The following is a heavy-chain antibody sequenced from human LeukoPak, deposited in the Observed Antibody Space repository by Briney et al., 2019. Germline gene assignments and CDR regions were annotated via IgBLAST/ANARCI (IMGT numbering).Heavy chain of an antibody. V-gene: IGHV3-21*01. CDR3: ATNYYDSSGYYGGD. CDR1: GFTFSSYS. Sequence: GGSLRLSCAASGFTFSSYSMNWVRQAPGTGLEWVSSISSSSSYIYYSDSVKGRFTISRDNAKNSLYLQMNSLRAEDTAVYYCATNYYDSSGYYGGDWGQGTLVTVSS. CDR2: ISSSSSYI. D-gene: IGHD3-22*01. J-gene: IGHJ4*02.